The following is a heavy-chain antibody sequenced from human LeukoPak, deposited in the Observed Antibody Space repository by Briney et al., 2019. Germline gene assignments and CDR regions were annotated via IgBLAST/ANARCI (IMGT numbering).Heavy chain of an antibody. V-gene: IGHV3-23*01. CDR2: INGSGVTT. Sequence: GGSLRLSCAASGFTFSSYAMSWVRQAPGKGLEWVSAINGSGVTTYYADSVKGRFTISRDNSKNTLYLQMNSLRAEDTAPYYCAKDRDYYLVGFFDYWGQGTLVTVSS. D-gene: IGHD3-10*01. J-gene: IGHJ4*02. CDR1: GFTFSSYA. CDR3: AKDRDYYLVGFFDY.